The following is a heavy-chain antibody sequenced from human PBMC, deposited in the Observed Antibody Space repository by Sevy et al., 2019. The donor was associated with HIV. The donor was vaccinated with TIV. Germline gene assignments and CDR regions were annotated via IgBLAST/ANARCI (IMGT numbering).Heavy chain of an antibody. CDR3: ARAGYCSSTSCFNWFDP. CDR2: IIPIFGTA. CDR1: GGTFSSYA. V-gene: IGHV1-69*13. J-gene: IGHJ5*02. Sequence: VKVSCKASGGTFSSYAISWVRQAPGQGLEWMGRIIPIFGTANYAQKFQGRVTITADESTSTAYMELSSLRSEDTAVYYCARAGYCSSTSCFNWFDPWGQGTLVTVSS. D-gene: IGHD2-2*01.